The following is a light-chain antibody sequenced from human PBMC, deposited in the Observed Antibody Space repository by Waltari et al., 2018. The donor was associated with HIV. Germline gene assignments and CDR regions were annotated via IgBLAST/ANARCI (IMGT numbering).Light chain of an antibody. Sequence: DIVLTQSPDSLTVSLGERATINCKSSQSVLHSSNNENYLAWYQHKPGQPPKLLIYWASTRESGVPDRFSGSGSGTNFTLTINSLQAEDVAVYYCQQYYTTPDTFGQGTRLEIK. CDR3: QQYYTTPDT. CDR2: WAS. V-gene: IGKV4-1*01. CDR1: QSVLHSSNNENY. J-gene: IGKJ2*01.